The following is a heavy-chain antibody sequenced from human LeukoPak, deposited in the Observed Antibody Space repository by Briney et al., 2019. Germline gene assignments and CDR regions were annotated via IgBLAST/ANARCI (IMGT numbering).Heavy chain of an antibody. CDR3: ARDRAAGAYPWYFDY. J-gene: IGHJ4*02. CDR1: GFTFSDYS. D-gene: IGHD3-16*01. CDR2: ISSSSNTV. V-gene: IGHV3-48*01. Sequence: GGSLRLSCAASGFTFSDYSMNWVRQAPGKGLEWVSYISSSSNTVYYADSVKGRFTISRDNAKNSLYLQMNSLRAEDTAVYYCARDRAAGAYPWYFDYWGQGTLVTVSS.